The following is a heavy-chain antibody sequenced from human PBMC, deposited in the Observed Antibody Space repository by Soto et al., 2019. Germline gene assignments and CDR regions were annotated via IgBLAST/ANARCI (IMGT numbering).Heavy chain of an antibody. Sequence: GASVKVSCTVSGYTITELSMHWVRQAPGKGLEWMGGFDPEDGETIYAQKFQGRVTMTEDTSTDTAYMELSSLRSEDTAVYYCATVSYDSSGIAPGAYFDYWGQGTLVTVSS. CDR3: ATVSYDSSGIAPGAYFDY. D-gene: IGHD3-22*01. V-gene: IGHV1-24*01. CDR1: GYTITELS. CDR2: FDPEDGET. J-gene: IGHJ4*02.